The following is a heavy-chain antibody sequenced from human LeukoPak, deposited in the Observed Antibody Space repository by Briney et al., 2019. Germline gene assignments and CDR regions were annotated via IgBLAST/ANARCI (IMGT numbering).Heavy chain of an antibody. CDR1: GFTFSSSA. CDR3: AKSSSWYGDYYYYYMDV. J-gene: IGHJ6*03. CDR2: INFSGSDT. D-gene: IGHD6-13*01. Sequence: GGSLRLSCAASGFTFSSSAMSWVRQAPGKGLEWVSGINFSGSDTPYADSVKGRFTISRDNSKNTLYLQMNSLRAEDTAVYYCAKSSSWYGDYYYYYMDVWGKGTTVTVSS. V-gene: IGHV3-23*05.